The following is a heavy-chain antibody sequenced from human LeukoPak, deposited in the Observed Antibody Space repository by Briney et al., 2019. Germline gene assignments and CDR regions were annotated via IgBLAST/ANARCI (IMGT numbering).Heavy chain of an antibody. CDR3: VTFWGSMVSDWLRDGMDA. J-gene: IGHJ6*02. D-gene: IGHD2-21*02. CDR1: GFTFSSYW. CDR2: INQDGSEK. Sequence: GGSLRLSCAASGFTFSSYWMSWVRQAPGKGLEWVANINQDGSEKYNADSVKGRFTISRDNAKNSLYLQMNSLRADDTAVYYCVTFWGSMVSDWLRDGMDAWGQGTTVSVSS. V-gene: IGHV3-7*01.